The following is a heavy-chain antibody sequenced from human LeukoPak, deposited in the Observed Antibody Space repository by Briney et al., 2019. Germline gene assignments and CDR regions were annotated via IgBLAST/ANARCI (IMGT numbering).Heavy chain of an antibody. Sequence: GASVKVSCKASGFTFTGSAVQWVRQARGQRLEWIGWIVVGSGNTNYAQKFQGRVTITADESTSTAYMELSSLRSEDTAVYYCARGDIVVPGWFDPWGQGTLVTVSS. V-gene: IGHV1-58*01. D-gene: IGHD2-15*01. CDR2: IVVGSGNT. CDR3: ARGDIVVPGWFDP. CDR1: GFTFTGSA. J-gene: IGHJ5*02.